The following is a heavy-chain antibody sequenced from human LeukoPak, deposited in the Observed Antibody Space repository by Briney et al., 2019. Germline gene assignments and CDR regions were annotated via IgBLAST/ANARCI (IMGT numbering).Heavy chain of an antibody. J-gene: IGHJ3*02. CDR1: GGSISSGGYY. CDR2: IYHSGST. D-gene: IGHD6-19*01. CDR3: GGAGYSSGWRPGKPAFDS. V-gene: IGHV4-30-2*01. Sequence: SETLSLTCTVSGGSISSGGYYWSWIRQPPGKGLEWIGYIYHSGSTYYNPSLKSRVTISVDRSKNQFSLKLSSVTAAATAVYYGGGAGYSSGWRPGKPAFDSGGTGTMVTASP.